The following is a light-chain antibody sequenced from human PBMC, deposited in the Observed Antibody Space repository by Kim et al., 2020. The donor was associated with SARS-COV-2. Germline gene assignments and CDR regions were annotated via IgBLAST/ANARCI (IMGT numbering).Light chain of an antibody. CDR1: QSVSSN. J-gene: IGKJ2*01. Sequence: LSVAPGERATLSCRASQSVSSNLAWYQQKPGQAPRLLIYGASTRATGIPDRFSGSGSGTEFTLTISSLQSEDFAVYYCQQYNNLHTFGQGTKLEI. V-gene: IGKV3-15*01. CDR3: QQYNNLHT. CDR2: GAS.